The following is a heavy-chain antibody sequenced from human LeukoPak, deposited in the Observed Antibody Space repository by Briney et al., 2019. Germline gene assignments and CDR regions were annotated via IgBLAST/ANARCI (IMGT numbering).Heavy chain of an antibody. CDR3: ARDIYSIAE. CDR1: GFTFSDYW. Sequence: PGGSLRLSCAASGFTFSDYWIHWVRQAPGKGLVWVSLIHSDGGTMNYADSVKGRFTMSRDNAKNVVYLQMNSLRVEDTAVYYCARDIYSIAEWGQGTLVTVSS. V-gene: IGHV3-74*01. CDR2: IHSDGGTM. J-gene: IGHJ4*02. D-gene: IGHD3-3*02.